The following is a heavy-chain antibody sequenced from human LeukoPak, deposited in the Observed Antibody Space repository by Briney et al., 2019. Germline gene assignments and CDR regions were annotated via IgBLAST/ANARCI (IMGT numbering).Heavy chain of an antibody. D-gene: IGHD3-3*01. Sequence: GGSLRLSCAASGFTFSNYNMNWVRQAPGKGLEWVSYISSSSTTIHYADSVRGRFTISRDNARSSLYLQMNSLRAEDTAVYYCARDFLEDVYWGQGTLVTVSS. V-gene: IGHV3-48*01. CDR1: GFTFSNYN. J-gene: IGHJ4*02. CDR3: ARDFLEDVY. CDR2: ISSSSTTI.